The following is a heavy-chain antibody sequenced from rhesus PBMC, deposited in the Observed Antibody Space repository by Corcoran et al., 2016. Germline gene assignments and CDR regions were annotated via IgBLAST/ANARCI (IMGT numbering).Heavy chain of an antibody. CDR2: IGGSSGST. V-gene: IGHV4-127*01. Sequence: QVQLQESGPGLVKPSETLSLTCAVSGSSIRSGYGLRWIRQPPGKGLVGVGYIGGSSGSTNYNPSLKSRVTISKDTAKNQFSLKLSSVTAADTAVYYCARDPILAYCSGTYCYGVGLDSWGQGVVVTVSS. D-gene: IGHD2-27*01. CDR3: ARDPILAYCSGTYCYGVGLDS. J-gene: IGHJ6*01. CDR1: GSSIRSGYG.